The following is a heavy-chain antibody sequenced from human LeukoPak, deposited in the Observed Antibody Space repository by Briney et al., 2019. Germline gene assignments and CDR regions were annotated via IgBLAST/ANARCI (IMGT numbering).Heavy chain of an antibody. D-gene: IGHD4-11*01. V-gene: IGHV3-23*01. J-gene: IGHJ4*02. CDR3: AKDYSNDEANFEFDY. CDR1: GFTFSSYA. Sequence: PGGSLRLSCAASGFTFSSYAMIWVRQAPGKGLEWVSAISGSGGSTYYADSVKGRFTISRDNSKNTLYLQMNSLRAEDTALYYCAKDYSNDEANFEFDYWGQGTLVTVSS. CDR2: ISGSGGST.